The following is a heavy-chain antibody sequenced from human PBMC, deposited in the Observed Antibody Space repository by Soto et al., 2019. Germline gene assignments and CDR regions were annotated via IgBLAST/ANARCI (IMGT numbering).Heavy chain of an antibody. D-gene: IGHD1-1*01. J-gene: IGHJ6*02. CDR2: ISRTGSYI. CDR1: GFTFSPYK. V-gene: IGHV3-21*01. Sequence: GGSLRLSCVASGFTFSPYKMNWVRQAPGKGLERVSSISRTGSYIYYADSIKGRFTISRDNAKNSLYLQMNSLRADDTAVYYCALSGLERSAYNYYYCLDGWGQGSSVTASS. CDR3: ALSGLERSAYNYYYCLDG.